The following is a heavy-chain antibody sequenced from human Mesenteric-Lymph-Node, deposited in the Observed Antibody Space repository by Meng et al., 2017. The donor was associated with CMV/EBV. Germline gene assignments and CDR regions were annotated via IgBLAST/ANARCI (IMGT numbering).Heavy chain of an antibody. CDR3: AKDGCSSTSCSPPGGFDM. CDR2: TRYDGANK. J-gene: IGHJ3*02. Sequence: GESLKISCEASGFTFSNYGMHWVRQAPGKGLEWVAFTRYDGANKHYADSVKGRFTISRDNSKNTLYVVMNSLRVEDTAVYYCAKDGCSSTSCSPPGGFDMWGQGTMVTVSS. D-gene: IGHD2-2*01. CDR1: GFTFSNYG. V-gene: IGHV3-30*02.